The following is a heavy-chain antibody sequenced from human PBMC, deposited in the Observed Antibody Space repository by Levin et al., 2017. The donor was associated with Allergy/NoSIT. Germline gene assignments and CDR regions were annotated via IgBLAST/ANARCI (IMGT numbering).Heavy chain of an antibody. J-gene: IGHJ6*04. CDR3: AKPLGIGEAGWLESGLGV. V-gene: IGHV3-30*18. Sequence: TGESLKISCAASGFTFSSYGMHWVRQAPGKGLEWVAVIAYDGSNKYYADSVKGRFTISRDNSENTLYLQMNSLRVEDTAVYYCAKPLGIGEAGWLESGLGVWGKGTTVTVFS. D-gene: IGHD6-13*01. CDR2: IAYDGSNK. CDR1: GFTFSSYG.